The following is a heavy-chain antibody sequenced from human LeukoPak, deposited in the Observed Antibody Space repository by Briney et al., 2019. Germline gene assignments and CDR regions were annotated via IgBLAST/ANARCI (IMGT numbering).Heavy chain of an antibody. J-gene: IGHJ4*02. D-gene: IGHD3-10*01. CDR2: ISSSSSYI. CDR3: ARDNPWFGELIDY. Sequence: GGSLRLSCAASGFTFSSYSMNWVRQAPGKGLEWVSSISSSSSYIYYADSVKGRFTISSDNTKNSLYLQMNSLRAEDTAVYYCARDNPWFGELIDYWGQGTLVTVSS. V-gene: IGHV3-21*01. CDR1: GFTFSSYS.